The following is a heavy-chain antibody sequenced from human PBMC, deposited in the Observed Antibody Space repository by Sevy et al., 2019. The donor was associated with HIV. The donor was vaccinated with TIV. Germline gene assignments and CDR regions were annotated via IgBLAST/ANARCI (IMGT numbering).Heavy chain of an antibody. D-gene: IGHD1-20*01. Sequence: SQTLSLTCAISGDSVSSNNAAWNWIRQSPSRGLEWLGRTFYRSNWDNDYAVSVKGRITINPDTSKNQLSLQLTSVSPEDTAVYYWARDGLTYGGMDVWGQGTTVTVSS. CDR3: ARDGLTYGGMDV. CDR2: TFYRSNWDN. CDR1: GDSVSSNNAA. J-gene: IGHJ6*02. V-gene: IGHV6-1*01.